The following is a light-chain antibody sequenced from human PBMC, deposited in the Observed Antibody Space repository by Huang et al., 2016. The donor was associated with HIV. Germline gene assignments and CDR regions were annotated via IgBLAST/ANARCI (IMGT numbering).Light chain of an antibody. CDR3: QQFGSSPPYS. V-gene: IGKV3-20*01. J-gene: IGKJ2*03. CDR1: QSVNNNY. CDR2: RAS. Sequence: EILLTQSPDTLSLSPGERATLSCRASQSVNNNYLAWYPQKPGQAPRRLIYRASTRATGIPDRVSGSGSGTDFTLTSSRLEPDDFAVYYCQQFGSSPPYSFGQGTKLEIK.